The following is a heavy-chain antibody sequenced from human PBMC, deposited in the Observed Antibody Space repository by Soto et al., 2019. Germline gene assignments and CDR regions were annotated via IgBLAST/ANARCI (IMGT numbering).Heavy chain of an antibody. Sequence: GESLKISCKGSGYTFTSYWIAWVRQMPGKGLEWMGIVYPGDSDTRYSPSFQGQVTISADKSTSTAYLQWSSLEASDTAVYYCARDNWGSRDHWGQGILVTVSS. D-gene: IGHD7-27*01. CDR1: GYTFTSYW. CDR2: VYPGDSDT. V-gene: IGHV5-51*01. CDR3: ARDNWGSRDH. J-gene: IGHJ4*02.